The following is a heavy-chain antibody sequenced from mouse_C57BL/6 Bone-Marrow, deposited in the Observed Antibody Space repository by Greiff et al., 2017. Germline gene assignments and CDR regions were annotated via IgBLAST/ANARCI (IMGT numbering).Heavy chain of an antibody. CDR3: ARVRDYYGSEVSYYYAMDY. CDR2: ISSGSSTI. D-gene: IGHD1-1*01. Sequence: EVMLVESGGGLVKPGGSLKLSCAASGFTFSDYGMHWVRQAPEKGLEWVAYISSGSSTIYYADTVKGRFTISRDNAKNTLFLQMTSLRSEDTAMYYCARVRDYYGSEVSYYYAMDYWGQGTSVTVSS. J-gene: IGHJ4*01. CDR1: GFTFSDYG. V-gene: IGHV5-17*01.